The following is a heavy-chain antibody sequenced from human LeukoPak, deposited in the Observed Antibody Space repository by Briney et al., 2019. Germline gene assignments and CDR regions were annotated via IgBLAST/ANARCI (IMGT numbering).Heavy chain of an antibody. Sequence: ASMKVSCKASGYTFTSYGISWVRQAPGQGLEWMGWISAYNGNTNYAQKLQGRVTMTTDTSTSTAYMELRSLRSDDTAVYYCARDRCIVGATGAEEFDYWGQGTLVTVSS. V-gene: IGHV1-18*01. CDR1: GYTFTSYG. CDR3: ARDRCIVGATGAEEFDY. J-gene: IGHJ4*02. CDR2: ISAYNGNT. D-gene: IGHD1-26*01.